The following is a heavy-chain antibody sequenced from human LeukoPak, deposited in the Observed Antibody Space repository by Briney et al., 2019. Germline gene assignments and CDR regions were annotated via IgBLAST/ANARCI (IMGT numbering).Heavy chain of an antibody. CDR1: GGTFSSYD. CDR2: IIPIFGIA. V-gene: IGHV1-69*04. CDR3: ARETPRYCSSTSCAQGGGYYYYGMDV. J-gene: IGHJ6*02. Sequence: ASVKVSCKASGGTFSSYDISWVRQAPGQGLEWMRRIIPIFGIANYAQKFQGRVTITADKSTSTAYMELSSLRSEDTAVYYCARETPRYCSSTSCAQGGGYYYYGMDVWGQGTTVTVSS. D-gene: IGHD2-2*01.